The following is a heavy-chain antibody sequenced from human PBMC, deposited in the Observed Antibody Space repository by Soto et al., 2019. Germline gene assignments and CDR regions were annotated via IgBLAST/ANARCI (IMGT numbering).Heavy chain of an antibody. CDR2: IGHSGST. V-gene: IGHV4-34*01. CDR3: ARGRHFYGIDY. D-gene: IGHD3-10*01. J-gene: IGHJ4*02. CDR1: GGSVSGYF. Sequence: SYTMSLSSAVFGGSVSGYFWSWVRQPQGRGLDWIGEIGHSGSTNYNPSLKSRVTISIDTSKNQFSLKLSSVTAADTAVYYCARGRHFYGIDYWGQGALVTVSS.